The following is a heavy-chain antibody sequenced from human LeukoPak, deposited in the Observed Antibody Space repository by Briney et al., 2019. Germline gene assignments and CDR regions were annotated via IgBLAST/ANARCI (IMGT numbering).Heavy chain of an antibody. D-gene: IGHD6-13*01. J-gene: IGHJ4*02. CDR3: ARDSEAAAGSFDY. CDR2: IKQDGSEK. V-gene: IGHV3-7*01. CDR1: GFTFSSYW. Sequence: PGGSLRLSCAASGFTFSSYWMSWVRQAPGKGLEWVANIKQDGSEKYYVDSVKGRFTISRDNAKNSLYLQMNSLRAEDTAVHYCARDSEAAAGSFDYWGQGTLVTVSS.